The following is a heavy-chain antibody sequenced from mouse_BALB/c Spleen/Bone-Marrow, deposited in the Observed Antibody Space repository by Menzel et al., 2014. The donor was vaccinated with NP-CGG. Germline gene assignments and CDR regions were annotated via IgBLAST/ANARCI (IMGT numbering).Heavy chain of an antibody. CDR3: ADGDSFAY. Sequence: EVKLVESGGGLVKSGGSLKLSCAASGFTFSSYAMSRVRQTPEKRLEWVASIYSGGSIYYPDSVKGRFTISRDNARNILYLQMSSLRSEDTAMYYCADGDSFAYWGQGTLVTVSA. CDR2: IYSGGSI. V-gene: IGHV5-6-5*01. CDR1: GFTFSSYA. J-gene: IGHJ3*01. D-gene: IGHD2-13*01.